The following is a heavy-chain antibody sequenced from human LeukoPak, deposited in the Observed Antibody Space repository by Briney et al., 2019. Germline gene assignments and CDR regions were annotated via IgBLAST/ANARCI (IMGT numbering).Heavy chain of an antibody. V-gene: IGHV4-34*01. CDR2: IDQSGST. CDR3: ARGYYDDYDGTHSWFDP. D-gene: IGHD4-17*01. CDR1: GGSFSGYY. Sequence: PSETLSLTCAVYGGSFSGYYWSWIRQPPGKGLEWIGEIDQSGSTSYNPSLKSRVTISVDTSKNQFSLKLSSVTAADTAVYYCARGYYDDYDGTHSWFDPWGQGTLVTVSS. J-gene: IGHJ5*02.